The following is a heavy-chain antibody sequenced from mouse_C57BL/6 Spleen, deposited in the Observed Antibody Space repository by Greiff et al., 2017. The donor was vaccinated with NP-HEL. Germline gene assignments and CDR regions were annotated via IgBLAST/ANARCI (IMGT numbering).Heavy chain of an antibody. J-gene: IGHJ3*01. CDR2: IHPNSGST. D-gene: IGHD2-1*01. CDR3: ARIAISGNPFAY. CDR1: GYTFTSYW. Sequence: VQLQQPGAELVKPGASVKLSCKASGYTFTSYWMHWVKQRPGQGLEWIGMIHPNSGSTNYNEKFKSKATLTVDKSSSTAYMQLSSLTSEDSAVYYCARIAISGNPFAYWGQGTLVTVSA. V-gene: IGHV1-64*01.